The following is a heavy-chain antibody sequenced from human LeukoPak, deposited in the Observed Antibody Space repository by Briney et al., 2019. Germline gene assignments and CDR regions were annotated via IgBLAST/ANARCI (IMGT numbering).Heavy chain of an antibody. V-gene: IGHV3-21*01. J-gene: IGHJ4*02. D-gene: IGHD5-18*01. CDR3: ARRVDTAMAAADY. CDR2: ICSSRSYI. Sequence: GGSLRLSCAASGVTFSSCSMSWVRQAPGKGLEWVSSICSSRSYIYYADSVKGRFTISRDNAKNSLYLQMNSLRAEDTAVYYCARRVDTAMAAADYWGQGTLVTVSS. CDR1: GVTFSSCS.